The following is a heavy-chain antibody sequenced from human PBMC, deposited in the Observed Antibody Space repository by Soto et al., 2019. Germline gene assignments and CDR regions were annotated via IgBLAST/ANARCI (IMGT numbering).Heavy chain of an antibody. Sequence: SETLSLTCTVSGGSISSSSYYWGWIRQPPGKGLEWIGSIYYSGSTYYNPSLKSRVTISVDTSKNQFSLKLSSVTAADTAVYYCARRGDGYNYYYYGMDVWGQGTTVTVSS. D-gene: IGHD5-12*01. CDR3: ARRGDGYNYYYYGMDV. CDR2: IYYSGST. V-gene: IGHV4-39*01. J-gene: IGHJ6*02. CDR1: GGSISSSSYY.